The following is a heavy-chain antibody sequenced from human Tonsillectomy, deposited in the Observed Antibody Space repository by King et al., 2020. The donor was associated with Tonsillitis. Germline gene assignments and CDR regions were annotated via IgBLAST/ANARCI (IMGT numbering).Heavy chain of an antibody. CDR2: IFSNDEK. Sequence: VTLKESGPVLVKPTETLTLTCTVSGFSLSDGKLGVGWIRQPPGKALEWLAHIFSNDEKSCSTSLKSSLTISKDASNSQVVLTMTNVDPKDTATYYCARIYYSSGWYWTFDYWGQGTLVTVSS. D-gene: IGHD6-19*01. CDR3: ARIYYSSGWYWTFDY. J-gene: IGHJ4*02. CDR1: GFSLSDGKLG. V-gene: IGHV2-26*01.